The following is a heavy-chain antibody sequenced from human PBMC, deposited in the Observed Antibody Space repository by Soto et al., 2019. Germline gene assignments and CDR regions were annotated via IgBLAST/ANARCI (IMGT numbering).Heavy chain of an antibody. V-gene: IGHV3-33*01. CDR3: ARDINDFWSGYSIGLDGMDV. D-gene: IGHD3-3*01. J-gene: IGHJ6*02. Sequence: GGSLRLSCAASGFTFSSYGMHWVRQAPGKGLEWVAVIWYDGSNKYYADSVKGRFTISRDNSKNTLYLQMNSLRAEDTAVYYCARDINDFWSGYSIGLDGMDVWGQGTTVTVSS. CDR2: IWYDGSNK. CDR1: GFTFSSYG.